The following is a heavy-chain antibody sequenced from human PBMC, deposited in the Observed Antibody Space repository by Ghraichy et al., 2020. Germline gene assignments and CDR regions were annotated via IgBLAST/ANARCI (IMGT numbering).Heavy chain of an antibody. CDR2: IWYDGSNK. J-gene: IGHJ4*02. Sequence: GGSLRLSCAASGFTFSSYGMHWVRQAPGKGLEWVAVIWYDGSNKYYADSVKGRFTISRDNSKNTLYLQMNSLRAEDTAVYYCARDMVRGVITGGRYWGQGTLVTVSS. CDR1: GFTFSSYG. CDR3: ARDMVRGVITGGRY. V-gene: IGHV3-33*08. D-gene: IGHD3-10*01.